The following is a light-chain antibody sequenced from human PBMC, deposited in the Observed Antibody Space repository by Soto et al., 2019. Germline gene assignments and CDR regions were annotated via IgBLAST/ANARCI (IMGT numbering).Light chain of an antibody. Sequence: EIVMTQSPAILSVSPGERATLSCRASQSVSSSYLAWYQQKPGQAPRLLIYDASNRATGIPARFSGSGSGTDFTLTISSLEPEDFAVYYCHQYDSSPSTFGQGTKVDIK. CDR2: DAS. J-gene: IGKJ1*01. CDR1: QSVSSSY. V-gene: IGKV3-20*01. CDR3: HQYDSSPST.